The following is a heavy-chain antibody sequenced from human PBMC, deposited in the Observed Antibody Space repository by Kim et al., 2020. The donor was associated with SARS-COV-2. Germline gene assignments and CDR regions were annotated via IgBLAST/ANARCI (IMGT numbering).Heavy chain of an antibody. Sequence: EYAVSVKSRITINPATSKSHFSLQLNSVTPEDTAVYYCARVHSSTWKIDYWGQGTLVTVSS. CDR3: ARVHSSTWKIDY. J-gene: IGHJ4*02. D-gene: IGHD2-2*01. V-gene: IGHV6-1*01.